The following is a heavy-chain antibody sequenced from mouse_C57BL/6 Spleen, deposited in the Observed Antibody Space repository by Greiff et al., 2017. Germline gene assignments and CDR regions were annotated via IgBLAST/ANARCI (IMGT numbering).Heavy chain of an antibody. CDR3: ARRGDYDIDAMDY. CDR1: GYTFTSYW. Sequence: QVQLQQPGAELVMPGASVKLSCKASGYTFTSYWMHWVKQRPGQGLEWIGEIDPSDSYTHYNQKFKGKSTLTVDKSSSTAYMQLSSRTSEDSAVDYCARRGDYDIDAMDYWGQGTSVTISS. D-gene: IGHD2-4*01. J-gene: IGHJ4*01. CDR2: IDPSDSYT. V-gene: IGHV1-69*01.